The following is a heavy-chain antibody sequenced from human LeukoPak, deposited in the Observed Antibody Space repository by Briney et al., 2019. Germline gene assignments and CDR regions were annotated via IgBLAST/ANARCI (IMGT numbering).Heavy chain of an antibody. CDR2: IKAKAHGGTI. V-gene: IGHV3-15*01. J-gene: IGHJ4*02. D-gene: IGHD1-26*01. Sequence: GGSLRLSCAASGIIFSSYAMSWVRQAPGKGLEWVGRIKAKAHGGTIEYAAPVKGRFTISRDDSKNTLYLQMNSLKTEDTAVYYCTTDGVGVEGATYDNWGQGTLVSVSS. CDR1: GIIFSSYA. CDR3: TTDGVGVEGATYDN.